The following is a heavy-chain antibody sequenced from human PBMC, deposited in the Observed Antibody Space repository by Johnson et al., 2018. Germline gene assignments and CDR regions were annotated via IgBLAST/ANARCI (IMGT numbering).Heavy chain of an antibody. J-gene: IGHJ6*02. CDR1: GYPFNSYD. D-gene: IGHD1/OR15-1a*01. CDR2: MNPKSGNQ. Sequence: VQLVETGAEVKKPGASVKVSCKASGYPFNSYDINWVRQAPGQGLEWLGWMNPKSGNQGYAQKFQGRVTMTRNTSISTAYMELSSLRSGDTAVYYCARGVNNGRWHYYHAMDVWGQGTTVTVSS. V-gene: IGHV1-8*01. CDR3: ARGVNNGRWHYYHAMDV.